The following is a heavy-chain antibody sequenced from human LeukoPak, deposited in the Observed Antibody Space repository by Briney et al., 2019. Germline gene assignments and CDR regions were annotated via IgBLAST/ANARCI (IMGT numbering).Heavy chain of an antibody. CDR2: INHSGST. CDR1: GGSFSGYY. D-gene: IGHD6-25*01. CDR3: ARGLSRSSGHNWFDP. Sequence: SETLSLTCAVYGGSFSGYYWSWIRQPPGKGLEWIGEINHSGSTNYNPSLKSRVTISVDTSKNQFSLKLSSVTAADTAVYYCARGLSRSSGHNWFDPWGQGTLVTGSS. V-gene: IGHV4-34*01. J-gene: IGHJ5*02.